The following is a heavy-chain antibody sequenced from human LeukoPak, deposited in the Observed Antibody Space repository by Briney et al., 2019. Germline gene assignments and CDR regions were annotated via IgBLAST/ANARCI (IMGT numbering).Heavy chain of an antibody. D-gene: IGHD2-15*01. Sequence: GGSLRLSCAASGFTFSSYSMNWVRQAPGKGLEWVTFISYDAKVIYYADSVKGLFTISRDNSKNTVHLQMNSLRSDDAGVYYCARDRSTAYSADYWGQGTLVTVSS. CDR2: ISYDAKVI. CDR1: GFTFSSYS. V-gene: IGHV3-30*03. J-gene: IGHJ4*02. CDR3: ARDRSTAYSADY.